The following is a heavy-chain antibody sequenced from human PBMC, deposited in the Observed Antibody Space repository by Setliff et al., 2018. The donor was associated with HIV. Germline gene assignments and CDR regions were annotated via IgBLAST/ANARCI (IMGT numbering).Heavy chain of an antibody. D-gene: IGHD1-26*01. Sequence: ASVKVSCKASGYTFTSFDINWVRQATGQGLEWVGLMYTSGGGAKYAQKFQGRVTMTRDTSTRTVYMELSSLRSEDTAVYYCARVEGATATLTDWGQGTLVT. CDR3: ARVEGATATLTD. CDR1: GYTFTSFD. J-gene: IGHJ4*02. V-gene: IGHV1-46*01. CDR2: MYTSGGGA.